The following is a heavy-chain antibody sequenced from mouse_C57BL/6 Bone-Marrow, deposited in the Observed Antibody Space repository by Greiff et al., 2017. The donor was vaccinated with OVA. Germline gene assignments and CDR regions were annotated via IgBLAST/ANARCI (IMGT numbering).Heavy chain of an antibody. CDR1: GFSLTSYG. Sequence: QVQLQQSGPGLVQPSPSLSITCTASGFSLTSYGVHWVRQSPGKGLEWLGVIWRGGSTDYNAAFISRLSIRKDNSKSQVFFKMNSLQADDTAIYYCARATVVAYYYAMDYWGQGTSVTVSS. CDR3: ARATVVAYYYAMDY. V-gene: IGHV2-2*01. J-gene: IGHJ4*01. D-gene: IGHD1-1*01. CDR2: IWRGGST.